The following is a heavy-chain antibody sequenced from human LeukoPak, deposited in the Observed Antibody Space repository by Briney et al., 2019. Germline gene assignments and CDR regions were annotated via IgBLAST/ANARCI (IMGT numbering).Heavy chain of an antibody. CDR2: IYRVGTT. V-gene: IGHV3-53*05. CDR1: AFTVYNNY. D-gene: IGHD3-16*01. J-gene: IGHJ4*02. CDR3: ANSPTLGV. Sequence: GGSLRLSCAASAFTVYNNYMRWVRQAPGKGLEFVSLIYRVGTTSYADSVKGRFTISRENSKNPLYLQMNSLRVEDTAVYYCANSPTLGVWGQGTLVTVSS.